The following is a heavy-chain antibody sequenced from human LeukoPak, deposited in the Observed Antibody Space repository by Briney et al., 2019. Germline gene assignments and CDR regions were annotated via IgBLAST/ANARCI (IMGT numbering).Heavy chain of an antibody. J-gene: IGHJ4*02. Sequence: RTSETQSLTCSVSGGSISSYYWSWIRQPPGKGLEWIGYTRYSGSTNYNPSLKSRVTISVDTSRSQFSLKLSSVTAADTAVYYCARGARGGGYEAFDFWGQGTLVTVSS. CDR1: GGSISSYY. V-gene: IGHV4-59*01. D-gene: IGHD5-12*01. CDR3: ARGARGGGYEAFDF. CDR2: TRYSGST.